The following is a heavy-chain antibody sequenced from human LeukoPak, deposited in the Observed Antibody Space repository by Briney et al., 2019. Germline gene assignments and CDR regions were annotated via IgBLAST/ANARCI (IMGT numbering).Heavy chain of an antibody. D-gene: IGHD4-23*01. V-gene: IGHV3-66*01. CDR2: IYSGGST. CDR3: ARDSWDRFGGNGLDY. CDR1: RFTVSSNF. Sequence: PGESLRLSCAASRFTVSSNFMTWVRQAPGKGLECVSVIYSGGSTYYADSVKGRFTISRDSSQNTLYLQMNSLRAEDTAVYYCARDSWDRFGGNGLDYWGQGTLVTVSS. J-gene: IGHJ4*02.